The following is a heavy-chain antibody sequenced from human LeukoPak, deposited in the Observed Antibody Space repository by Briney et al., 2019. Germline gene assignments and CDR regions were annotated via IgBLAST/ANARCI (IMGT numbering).Heavy chain of an antibody. V-gene: IGHV1-2*02. CDR3: ARGVTKAFQY. D-gene: IGHD4-17*01. J-gene: IGHJ1*01. CDR1: VYTLTGYY. Sequence: GASVNVSCKASVYTLTGYYMHWVRQAPRRGREGMGLINPNICGTNYAQKFQDRVTMPRDTSISTAYMELSRLRSDDTAVYYCARGVTKAFQYWGQGTLVPVS. CDR2: INPNICGT.